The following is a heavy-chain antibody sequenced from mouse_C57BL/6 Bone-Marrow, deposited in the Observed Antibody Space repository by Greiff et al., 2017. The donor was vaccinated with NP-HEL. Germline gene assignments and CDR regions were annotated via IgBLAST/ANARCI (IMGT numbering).Heavy chain of an antibody. V-gene: IGHV14-3*01. CDR2: IDPANGNT. J-gene: IGHJ3*01. CDR1: GFNIKNTY. Sequence: EVQLQQSVAELVRPGASVKLSCTASGFNIKNTYMHWVKQRPEQGLEWIGRIDPANGNTKYAPKFQGKATITADTSSNTAYLQLSSLTSEDTAIYYCAKSRYYGSEGFAYWGQGTLVTVSA. CDR3: AKSRYYGSEGFAY. D-gene: IGHD1-1*01.